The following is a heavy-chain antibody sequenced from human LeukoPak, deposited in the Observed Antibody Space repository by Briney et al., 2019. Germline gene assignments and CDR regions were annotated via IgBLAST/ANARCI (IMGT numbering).Heavy chain of an antibody. CDR2: INSDETST. V-gene: IGHV3-74*01. J-gene: IGHJ5*02. Sequence: PGGSLRLSCAVSGFTFSRYWMHWVRQAPGKGLVWAARINSDETSTSYAASVKGRFTISRDSAKNTLYLQMNSLRAEDTAVYYCATEANTAMTTWGQGTLVTVSS. D-gene: IGHD5-18*01. CDR3: ATEANTAMTT. CDR1: GFTFSRYW.